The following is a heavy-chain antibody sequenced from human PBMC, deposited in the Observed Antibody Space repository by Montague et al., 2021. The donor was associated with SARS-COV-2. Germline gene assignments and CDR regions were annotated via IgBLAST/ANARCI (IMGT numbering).Heavy chain of an antibody. D-gene: IGHD6-19*01. CDR2: VYYNGDT. J-gene: IGHJ3*01. V-gene: IGHV4-59*08. Sequence: SETLSLTCTVSGGCAASHYWNWIRKSTGKRPECIGYVYYNGDTKYNPSLQSRVTISIDTSENQFSLRLNSVTAADTAVYFCARGWAFDPWGQGRLVTVSS. CDR3: ARGWAFDP. CDR1: GGCAASHY.